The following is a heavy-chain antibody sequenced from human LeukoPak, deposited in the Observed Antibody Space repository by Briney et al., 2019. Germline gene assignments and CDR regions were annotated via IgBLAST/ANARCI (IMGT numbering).Heavy chain of an antibody. D-gene: IGHD6-19*01. CDR3: ATKQWLAPPPDS. V-gene: IGHV3-74*01. CDR2: INTDGTVT. J-gene: IGHJ4*02. CDR1: GFTFSKYW. Sequence: GGSLRLSRAASGFTFSKYWMLWVRHAPGKGLESVSRINTDGTVTTYADSVKGRFTVSRDNADNTMFLQMNSVRDEDTAVYYCATKQWLAPPPDSWGQGTPVTVSS.